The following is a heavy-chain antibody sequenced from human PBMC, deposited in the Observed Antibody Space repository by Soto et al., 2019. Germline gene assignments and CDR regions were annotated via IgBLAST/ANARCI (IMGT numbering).Heavy chain of an antibody. Sequence: EVQLLESGGGLVQPGESLRLSCAFSGFIFGNYMMTWVRQAPGKGLEWVSTIRDGGESTYYADSVKGRFTNSRDNSKNTVYLQMDSLGVEDTAVYYCAPHVHCSGGSCHYDAFDIRGQGTMVTVSS. D-gene: IGHD2-15*01. CDR3: APHVHCSGGSCHYDAFDI. CDR1: GFIFGNYM. V-gene: IGHV3-23*01. CDR2: IRDGGEST. J-gene: IGHJ3*02.